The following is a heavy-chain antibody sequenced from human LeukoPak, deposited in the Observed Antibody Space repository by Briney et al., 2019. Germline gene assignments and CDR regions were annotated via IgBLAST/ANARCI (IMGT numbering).Heavy chain of an antibody. CDR2: IIPIFGTA. Sequence: SVKVSCKASGGTFSSYAISWVRQAPGQGLEWMGGIIPIFGTANYAQKFQGRVTITTDESTSTAYMELSSLRSEDTAVYYCARAPVGAAAPDYWGQGTLVTVSS. J-gene: IGHJ4*02. CDR1: GGTFSSYA. CDR3: ARAPVGAAAPDY. D-gene: IGHD2-2*01. V-gene: IGHV1-69*05.